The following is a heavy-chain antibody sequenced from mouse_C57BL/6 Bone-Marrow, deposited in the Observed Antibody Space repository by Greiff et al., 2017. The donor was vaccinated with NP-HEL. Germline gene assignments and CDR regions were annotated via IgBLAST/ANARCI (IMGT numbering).Heavy chain of an antibody. V-gene: IGHV1-26*01. CDR3: LAYYSNYERYYFDY. CDR2: INPNNGGT. CDR1: GYTFTDYY. J-gene: IGHJ2*01. Sequence: VQLQQSGPELVKPGASVKISCKASGYTFTDYYMNWVKQSHGKSLEWIGDINPNNGGTSYNQKFKGKATLTVDKSSSTAYMELRSLTSEDSAVYYCLAYYSNYERYYFDYWGQGTTLTVSS. D-gene: IGHD2-5*01.